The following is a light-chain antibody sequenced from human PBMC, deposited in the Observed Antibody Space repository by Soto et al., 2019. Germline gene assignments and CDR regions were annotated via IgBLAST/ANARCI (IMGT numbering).Light chain of an antibody. CDR1: SSDVGGYNY. J-gene: IGLJ2*01. CDR3: SSYTSSSTLV. Sequence: QSALTQPASVSGSPGQSITISCTGTSSDVGGYNYVSWYQQHPGKAPKLMIYEVSNRPSGGSNRFSGSKSGNMASLSISGLQAEDEADYYCSSYTSSSTLVFGGGTKVTVL. CDR2: EVS. V-gene: IGLV2-14*01.